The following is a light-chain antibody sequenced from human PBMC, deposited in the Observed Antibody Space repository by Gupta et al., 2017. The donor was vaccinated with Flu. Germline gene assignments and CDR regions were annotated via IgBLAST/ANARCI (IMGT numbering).Light chain of an antibody. J-gene: IGKJ2*01. Sequence: PATLSLSPGERATLSGRASQSISSFLAWYKKRPGQAPRLLMYDASHRAAGIPVRLSGRGSGTDFTLTISSLEPEDFAVYYCKHRSSRPMYTFGKGTELVIK. CDR1: QSISSF. V-gene: IGKV3-11*01. CDR3: KHRSSRPMYT. CDR2: DAS.